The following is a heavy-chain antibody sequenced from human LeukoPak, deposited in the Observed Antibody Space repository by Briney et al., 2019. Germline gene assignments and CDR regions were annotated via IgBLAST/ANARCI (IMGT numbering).Heavy chain of an antibody. CDR3: AKRLSYYDILSAFDI. J-gene: IGHJ3*02. V-gene: IGHV3-23*01. Sequence: GGSLRLSCAASGFTFSSYGMSWVRQAPGKGLEWVSAISGSGGSTYYADSVKGRFTISRDNSKNTLYLQMNSLRAEDTAVYYCAKRLSYYDILSAFDIWGQGTMVTVSS. D-gene: IGHD3-9*01. CDR1: GFTFSSYG. CDR2: ISGSGGST.